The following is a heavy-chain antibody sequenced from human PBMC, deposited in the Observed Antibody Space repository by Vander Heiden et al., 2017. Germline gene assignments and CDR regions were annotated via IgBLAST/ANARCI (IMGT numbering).Heavy chain of an antibody. J-gene: IGHJ6*02. CDR1: GGSISSYY. CDR2: IYYSGST. D-gene: IGHD2-15*01. CDR3: ARGAVANFYYYYYGMDV. V-gene: IGHV4-59*01. Sequence: QVQLQESGPGLVKPSETLSLTCTVSGGSISSYYWSWIRQPPGKGLEWIGYIYYSGSTNYNPSLKSRVTISVDTSKNQFSLKLSSVTAADTAVYYCARGAVANFYYYYYGMDVWGQGTTVTVSS.